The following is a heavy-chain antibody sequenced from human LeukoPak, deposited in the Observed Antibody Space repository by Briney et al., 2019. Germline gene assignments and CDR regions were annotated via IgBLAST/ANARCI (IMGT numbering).Heavy chain of an antibody. CDR3: ATAGGAAAGTGAAYELGFDY. Sequence: ASVKVSCKFSGYTLTELSMHWVRQAPGKGLEWMGGFDPEDGETIYAQKFQGRVTMTEDTSTDTAYMELSSLRSEDTAVYYCATAGGAAAGTGAAYELGFDYWGQGTLVTVSS. V-gene: IGHV1-24*01. CDR1: GYTLTELS. D-gene: IGHD6-13*01. CDR2: FDPEDGET. J-gene: IGHJ4*02.